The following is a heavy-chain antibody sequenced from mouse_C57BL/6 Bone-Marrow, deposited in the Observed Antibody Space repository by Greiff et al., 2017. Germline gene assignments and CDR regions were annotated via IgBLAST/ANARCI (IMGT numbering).Heavy chain of an antibody. CDR1: GFTFSSSA. CDR3: TRSYYSNYERERDY. Sequence: EVKLMESGEGLVKPGGSLTLSCAASGFTFSSSAMSWVRPTPEKRLEWVAYISSGGDYIYYADTVKGRFTISRDNARNPLYLQMSRLKSEDTAMYYCTRSYYSNYERERDYWGQGTSVTVSS. J-gene: IGHJ4*01. V-gene: IGHV5-9-1*02. D-gene: IGHD2-5*01. CDR2: ISSGGDYI.